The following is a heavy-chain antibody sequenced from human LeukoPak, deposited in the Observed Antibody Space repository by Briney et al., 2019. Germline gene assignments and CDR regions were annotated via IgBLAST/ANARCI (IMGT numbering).Heavy chain of an antibody. CDR3: ARQTRAYYDSSGYYEGARAFDI. CDR1: GGSISSYY. J-gene: IGHJ3*02. CDR2: IYTSGST. D-gene: IGHD3-22*01. Sequence: SETLSLTCTVSGGSISSYYWSWIRQPAGKGLEWIGRIYTSGSTNYNPSLKSRVTMSVDTSKNQFSLKLSSVTAADTAVYYCARQTRAYYDSSGYYEGARAFDIWGQGTMVTVSS. V-gene: IGHV4-4*07.